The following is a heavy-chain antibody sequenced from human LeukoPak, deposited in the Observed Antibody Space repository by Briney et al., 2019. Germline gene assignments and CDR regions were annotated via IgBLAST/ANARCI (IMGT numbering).Heavy chain of an antibody. D-gene: IGHD2-2*01. CDR1: GFTFSSAW. CDR3: ARAYTLPAAGGFNP. Sequence: GGSLRLSCAASGFTFSSAWMHWVRQAPGKGLVWVGRISTDGSSTSYADSVKGRFTISRDNAKNTLYLQMNSLRAEDTAVYYCARAYTLPAAGGFNPWGQGTLVTVSS. V-gene: IGHV3-74*01. CDR2: ISTDGSST. J-gene: IGHJ5*02.